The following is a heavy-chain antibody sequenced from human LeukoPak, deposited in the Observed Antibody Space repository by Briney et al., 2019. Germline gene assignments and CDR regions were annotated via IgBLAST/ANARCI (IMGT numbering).Heavy chain of an antibody. V-gene: IGHV4-39*01. CDR3: ARVGGYASSTGYYPDH. CDR1: GGSISSSSYY. J-gene: IGHJ4*02. CDR2: VYYNGGT. Sequence: TSETLSLTCIVSGGSISSSSYYWGWIRQPPGKGPEYIGSVYYNGGTSYNPSLKSRVTISVDTSKNQFSLKLSSVTAADTAVYSCARVGGYASSTGYYPDHWGQGTLVTVSS. D-gene: IGHD3/OR15-3a*01.